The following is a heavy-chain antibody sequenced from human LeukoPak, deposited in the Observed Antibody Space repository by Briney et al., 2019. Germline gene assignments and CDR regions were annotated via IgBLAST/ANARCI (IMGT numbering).Heavy chain of an antibody. CDR2: IYYSGST. CDR1: GGSISSHY. CDR3: ARGEMATIEDAFDI. V-gene: IGHV4-59*11. Sequence: KPSETLSPTCTVSGGSISSHYWSWIRQSPGKGLEWIGYIYYSGSTNYNPSLKSRVTISVDTSKNQFSLKLSSVTAADTAVYYCARGEMATIEDAFDIWGQGTMVTVSS. D-gene: IGHD5-24*01. J-gene: IGHJ3*02.